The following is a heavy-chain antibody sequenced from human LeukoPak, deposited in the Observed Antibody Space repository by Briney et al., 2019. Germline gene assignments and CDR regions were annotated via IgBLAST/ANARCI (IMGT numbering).Heavy chain of an antibody. CDR1: GFTFSDYY. CDR3: ARVNPYYDFWSGFGY. V-gene: IGHV3-20*04. J-gene: IGHJ4*02. D-gene: IGHD3-3*01. Sequence: PGGSLRLSCAASGFTFSDYYMSWIRQAPGKGLEWVSGINWNGGSTGYADSVKGRFTISRDNAKNSLYLQMNSLRAEDTALYYCARVNPYYDFWSGFGYWGQGTLVTVSS. CDR2: INWNGGST.